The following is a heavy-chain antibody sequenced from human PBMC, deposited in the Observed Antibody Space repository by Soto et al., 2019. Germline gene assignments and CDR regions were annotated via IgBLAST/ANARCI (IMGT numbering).Heavy chain of an antibody. CDR1: GYSFTSYW. CDR3: ARCRPYSGSSLYYYYGMDV. V-gene: IGHV5-51*01. CDR2: IYPGDSDT. J-gene: IGHJ6*02. Sequence: GESLKISCKGSGYSFTSYWIGWVRQMPGKGLEWMGIIYPGDSDTRYSPSFQGQVTISADKSISTAYLQWSSLKASDTAMYYCARCRPYSGSSLYYYYGMDVGAQVTTVTVS. D-gene: IGHD6-6*01.